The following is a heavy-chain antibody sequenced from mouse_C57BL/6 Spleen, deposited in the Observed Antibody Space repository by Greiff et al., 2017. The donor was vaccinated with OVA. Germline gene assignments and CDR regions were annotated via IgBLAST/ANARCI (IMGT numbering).Heavy chain of an antibody. J-gene: IGHJ2*01. CDR3: ARQGVVSYYFDY. V-gene: IGHV5-6*01. CDR1: GFTFSSYG. D-gene: IGHD1-1*01. CDR2: ISSGGSYT. Sequence: EVQVVESGGDLVKPGGSLKLSCAASGFTFSSYGMSWVRQTPDKRLEWVATISSGGSYTYYPDSVKGRFTISRDNAKNTLYLQMSSLKSEDTAMYYCARQGVVSYYFDYWGQGTTLTVSS.